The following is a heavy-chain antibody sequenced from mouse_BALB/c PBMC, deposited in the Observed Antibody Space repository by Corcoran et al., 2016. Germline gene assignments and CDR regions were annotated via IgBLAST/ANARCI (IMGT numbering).Heavy chain of an antibody. CDR3: AKVHRDFWSGQIGAPDY. CDR1: GFTFSSYG. J-gene: IGHJ4*01. V-gene: IGHV5-6-3*01. CDR2: ISGSGGST. D-gene: IGHD1-3*01. Sequence: EVQLLESGGGLVQPGGSLRLSCAASGFTFSSYGMSWVRQAPGKGLEWVSAISGSGGSTYYADSVKGRFTISRDNSKNPLYLQMNSLRAEDTGVYYCAKVHRDFWSGQIGAPDYWGQGTLVTVSS.